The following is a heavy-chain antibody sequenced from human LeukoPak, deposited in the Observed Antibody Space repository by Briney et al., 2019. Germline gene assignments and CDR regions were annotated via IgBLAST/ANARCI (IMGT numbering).Heavy chain of an antibody. V-gene: IGHV3-30*02. D-gene: IGHD3-22*01. CDR1: GFIFSSYG. J-gene: IGHJ4*02. CDR3: AKHDSSSDF. Sequence: AGGSLRLSCAASGFIFSSYGMHWVRQPPGKGLEWVAFIRSDGSDKYYVDSVKGRSTISRDNSKNTLWLQMNSLRAEDTAVYYCAKHDSSSDFWGQGTLVTVSS. CDR2: IRSDGSDK.